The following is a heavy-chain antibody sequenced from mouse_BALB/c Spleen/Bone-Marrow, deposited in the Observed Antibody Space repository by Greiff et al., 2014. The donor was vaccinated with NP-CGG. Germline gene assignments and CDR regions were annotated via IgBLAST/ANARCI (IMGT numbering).Heavy chain of an antibody. CDR1: GYTFTAYV. J-gene: IGHJ2*01. CDR3: AREGWLLRFDY. CDR2: INPYNDGT. V-gene: IGHV1-14*01. Sequence: VQLQQSGHELVKPGASVKMSCKASGYTFTAYVMHWVKQKPGQGLEWIGYINPYNDGTNYIEKFKGKATLTSDIPSSTAYMELSSLTSEDSAVYYCAREGWLLRFDYWGQGTTLTVSS. D-gene: IGHD2-3*01.